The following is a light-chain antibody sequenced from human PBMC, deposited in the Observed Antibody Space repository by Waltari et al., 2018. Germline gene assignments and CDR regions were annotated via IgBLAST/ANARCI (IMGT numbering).Light chain of an antibody. J-gene: IGKJ2*01. CDR2: GAS. CDR3: QQYNNWPLYT. CDR1: QSVSSN. V-gene: IGKV3-15*01. Sequence: EIVMTQSPATLSVSPGERATIPCRASQSVSSNLAGYQQKPGQAPRLLIYGASTRATGIPARFSGSGSGTEFTLTISSMQSEDFAVYYCQQYNNWPLYTFGQGTKLEIK.